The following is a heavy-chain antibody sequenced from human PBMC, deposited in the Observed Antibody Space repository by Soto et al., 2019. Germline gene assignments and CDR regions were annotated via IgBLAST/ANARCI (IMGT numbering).Heavy chain of an antibody. CDR1: GGSISSGGYS. Sequence: SETLSLTCAVSGGSISSGGYSWSWIRQPPGKGLEWIGYMYHSGSTYYNPSLKSRVTISIDRSKNQFSLKLNSVTAADTAVYYCARWGYYYDSSGYPRGNFDYWGQGTLVTVSS. CDR3: ARWGYYYDSSGYPRGNFDY. CDR2: MYHSGST. D-gene: IGHD3-22*01. V-gene: IGHV4-30-2*01. J-gene: IGHJ4*02.